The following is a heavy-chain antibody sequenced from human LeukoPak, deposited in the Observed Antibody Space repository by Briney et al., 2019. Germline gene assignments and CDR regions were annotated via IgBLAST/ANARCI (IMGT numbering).Heavy chain of an antibody. D-gene: IGHD3-10*01. CDR2: INPNSAVT. Sequence: GASLKVSCKASGDTFTGSYMHWVRQAPGQGLECMGWINPNSAVTNYAQKFQGRVTMTRDTSISTAYMELSRLRSDDTAVYYCARGPLLWFGELLYGLGYYYYMDVWGKGTTVTISS. CDR1: GDTFTGSY. CDR3: ARGPLLWFGELLYGLGYYYYMDV. V-gene: IGHV1-2*02. J-gene: IGHJ6*03.